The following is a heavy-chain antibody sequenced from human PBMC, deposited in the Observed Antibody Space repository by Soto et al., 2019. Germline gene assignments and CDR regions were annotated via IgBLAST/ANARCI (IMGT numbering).Heavy chain of an antibody. CDR1: GFTFSSYS. CDR3: ARYCDFWSGHKNGAFDI. D-gene: IGHD3-3*01. CDR2: ISSSSSYI. V-gene: IGHV3-21*01. Sequence: EVQLVESGGGLVKPGGSLRLSCAASGFTFSSYSMNWVRQAPGKGLEWVSSISSSSSYIYYADSVKGRFTISRDNAKNSLYLQMNSLRAEDTAVYYCARYCDFWSGHKNGAFDIWGQGTMVTVSS. J-gene: IGHJ3*02.